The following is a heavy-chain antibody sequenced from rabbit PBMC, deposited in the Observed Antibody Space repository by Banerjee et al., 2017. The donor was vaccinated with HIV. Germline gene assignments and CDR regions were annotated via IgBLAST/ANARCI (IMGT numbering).Heavy chain of an antibody. D-gene: IGHD4-1*01. CDR2: IEINGNNL. V-gene: IGHV1S40*01. CDR1: GFTLSSYW. CDR3: ARRYWISGWNL. Sequence: QSLEESGGGLVKPEGSLTLTCKASGFTLSSYWMCWVRQAPGKGLEWIACIEINGNNLYYASWAKGRFTISKTSSTTVTLQMISLTVADTATYFCARRYWISGWNLWGPGTLVTVS. J-gene: IGHJ4*01.